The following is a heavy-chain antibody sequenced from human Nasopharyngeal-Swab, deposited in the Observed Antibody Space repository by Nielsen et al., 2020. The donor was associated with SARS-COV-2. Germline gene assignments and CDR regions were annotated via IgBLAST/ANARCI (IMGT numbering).Heavy chain of an antibody. V-gene: IGHV3-11*06. CDR3: ARRAGDGEGDY. J-gene: IGHJ4*02. CDR2: ISSSSSYT. CDR1: GFTFSDYY. Sequence: SCAASGFTFSDYYMSWIRQAPGKGLEWVSYISSSSSYTNYADSVKGRFTISRDNAKNSLYLQMNSLRAEDTAVYYCARRAGDGEGDYWGQGTLVTVSS. D-gene: IGHD7-27*01.